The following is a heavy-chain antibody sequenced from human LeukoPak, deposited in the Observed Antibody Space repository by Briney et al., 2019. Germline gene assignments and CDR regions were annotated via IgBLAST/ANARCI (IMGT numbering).Heavy chain of an antibody. D-gene: IGHD5-12*01. V-gene: IGHV3-74*01. CDR1: GFTFSSYW. CDR3: TTIRPDY. Sequence: GGSLRLSCAASGFTFSSYWMHWVRQAPGKGLVWVSRIKYDDSDTHYADSVKGRFTISRDNAKNTLYLQMNSLSAEDTAVYYCTTIRPDYWGQGTLVTVSS. J-gene: IGHJ4*02. CDR2: IKYDDSDT.